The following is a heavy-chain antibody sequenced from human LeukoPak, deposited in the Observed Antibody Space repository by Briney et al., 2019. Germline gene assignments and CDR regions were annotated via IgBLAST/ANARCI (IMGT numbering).Heavy chain of an antibody. D-gene: IGHD1-7*01. Sequence: GGSLRLSCAASGFTFSSYSMNWVRQAPGKGLEWVSYISSSSNTIYYADSVKGRITISRDNAKNSLYLQMNSLRAEDTAVYYCARLELRWEGLVRYYYMDVWGKGTTVTVSS. J-gene: IGHJ6*03. CDR2: ISSSSNTI. V-gene: IGHV3-48*01. CDR1: GFTFSSYS. CDR3: ARLELRWEGLVRYYYMDV.